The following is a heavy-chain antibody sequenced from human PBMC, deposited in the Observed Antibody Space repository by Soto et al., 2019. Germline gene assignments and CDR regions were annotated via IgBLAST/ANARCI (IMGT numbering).Heavy chain of an antibody. CDR3: ACRAAYYDSSGYYPDDAFDI. CDR2: ISAYNGNT. D-gene: IGHD3-22*01. Sequence: GASVKVSCKASGYTFTSYGISWVRQAPGQGLEWMGWISAYNGNTNYAQKLQGRVTMTTDTSTSTAYMELRSLRSDDTAVYYCACRAAYYDSSGYYPDDAFDIWGQGTMVTVSS. V-gene: IGHV1-18*01. J-gene: IGHJ3*02. CDR1: GYTFTSYG.